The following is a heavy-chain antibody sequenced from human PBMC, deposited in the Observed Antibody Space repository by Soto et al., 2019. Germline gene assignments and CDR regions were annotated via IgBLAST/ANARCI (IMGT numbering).Heavy chain of an antibody. CDR2: IIPIFGTA. CDR3: ASGIVGAAPVEYFQH. V-gene: IGHV1-69*13. CDR1: GGTFSSYA. D-gene: IGHD1-26*01. Sequence: SVKVSCKASGGTFSSYAISWVRQAPGQGLEWMGGIIPIFGTANYAQKFQGRVTITADESTSTAYMELSSLRSEDTAVYYCASGIVGAAPVEYFQHWGQGTLVTVSS. J-gene: IGHJ1*01.